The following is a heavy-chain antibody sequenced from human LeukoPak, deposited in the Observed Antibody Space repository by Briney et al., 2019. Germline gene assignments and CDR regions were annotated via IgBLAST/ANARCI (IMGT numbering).Heavy chain of an antibody. CDR2: ISYDGSNK. Sequence: PGGSLRLSCAASGFTFSSYAMHWVRQAPGKGLEWVAVISYDGSNKYYADSVKGRFTISRDNSKNTLYLQMNSPRAEDTAVYYCARDQYYYDSSGYHRGTDAFDIWGQGTMVTVSS. D-gene: IGHD3-22*01. J-gene: IGHJ3*02. CDR1: GFTFSSYA. V-gene: IGHV3-30-3*01. CDR3: ARDQYYYDSSGYHRGTDAFDI.